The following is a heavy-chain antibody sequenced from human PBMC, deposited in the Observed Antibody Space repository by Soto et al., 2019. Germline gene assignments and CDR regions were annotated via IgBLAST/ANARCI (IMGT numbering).Heavy chain of an antibody. CDR3: ARQVTQSGGSDPTRPYYFDF. V-gene: IGHV5-51*01. Sequence: GESLKISCKGSGYSFTNYWIGWVRQMPGKGLEWMGIIYPGDSDTRYSPSFQGQVTISADKSISTAYLQWSSLKASDTAIYYCARQVTQSGGSDPTRPYYFDFWGQGALVTVSS. D-gene: IGHD2-2*01. CDR1: GYSFTNYW. J-gene: IGHJ4*02. CDR2: IYPGDSDT.